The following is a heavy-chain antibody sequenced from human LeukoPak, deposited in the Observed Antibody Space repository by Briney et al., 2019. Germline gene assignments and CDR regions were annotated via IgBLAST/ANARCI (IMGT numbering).Heavy chain of an antibody. CDR1: GGSLSSYF. V-gene: IGHV4-59*01. Sequence: PSETLSLTCTVSGGSLSSYFWSWIRQPPGKGLEWIAYIYYSGSTNYNPSLKSRVTISVDTSKNQFSLKLSSVTAADTAVYYCVRQPSSWLTSFDSWGQGTLVTVSS. J-gene: IGHJ4*02. D-gene: IGHD6-13*01. CDR2: IYYSGST. CDR3: VRQPSSWLTSFDS.